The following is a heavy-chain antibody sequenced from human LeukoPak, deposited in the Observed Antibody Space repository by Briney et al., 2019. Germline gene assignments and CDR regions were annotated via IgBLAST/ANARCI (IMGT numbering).Heavy chain of an antibody. Sequence: GRSLRLSCAASGFTFSSYAMYWVRQAPGKGLEWVALISNDGSNKYYADSVKGRFTISRDNSKNTLYLQMNSLRAEDTAVYYCAREETYYFDYWGQGTLVTVSS. J-gene: IGHJ4*02. V-gene: IGHV3-30-3*01. CDR3: AREETYYFDY. D-gene: IGHD5-24*01. CDR2: ISNDGSNK. CDR1: GFTFSSYA.